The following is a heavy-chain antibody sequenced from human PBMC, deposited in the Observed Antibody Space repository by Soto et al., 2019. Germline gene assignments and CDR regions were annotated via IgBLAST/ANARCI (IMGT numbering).Heavy chain of an antibody. CDR1: GGSISSGGYY. CDR3: AREVHVWFGELLSYPFFDY. J-gene: IGHJ4*02. CDR2: IYYSGST. D-gene: IGHD3-10*01. V-gene: IGHV4-31*03. Sequence: PSETLSLTCTVSGGSISSGGYYWSWIRQHPGKGLEWIGYIYYSGSTYYNPSLKSRVTISVDTSKNQFSLKLSSVTAADTAVYYCAREVHVWFGELLSYPFFDYWGQGTLVTAPQ.